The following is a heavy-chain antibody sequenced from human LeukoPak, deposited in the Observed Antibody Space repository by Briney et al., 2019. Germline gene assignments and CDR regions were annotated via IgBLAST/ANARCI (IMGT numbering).Heavy chain of an antibody. D-gene: IGHD2-2*01. CDR2: ISSSSSYI. CDR3: ARGRSSTSCADY. CDR1: GFTFSSYS. Sequence: GGSLRLSCAASGFTFSSYSMNWVRQAPGKGLEWVSSISSSSSYIYYADSVKGRFTISSDNVKNSLYLQMNSLRAEDTAVYYCARGRSSTSCADYWGQGTLVTVSS. V-gene: IGHV3-21*01. J-gene: IGHJ4*02.